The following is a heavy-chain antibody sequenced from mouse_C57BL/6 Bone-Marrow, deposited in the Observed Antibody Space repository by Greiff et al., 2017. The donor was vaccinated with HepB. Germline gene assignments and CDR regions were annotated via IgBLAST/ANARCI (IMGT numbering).Heavy chain of an antibody. D-gene: IGHD3-2*02. CDR2: ISNGGGST. CDR1: GFTFSDYY. Sequence: EVKLEESGGGLVQPGGSLKLSCAASGFTFSDYYMYWVRQTPEKRLEWVAYISNGGGSTYYPDTVKGRFTISRDNAKNTLYLQMSRLKSEDTAMYYCARQSSGYYFDYWGQGTTLTVSS. J-gene: IGHJ2*01. CDR3: ARQSSGYYFDY. V-gene: IGHV5-12*01.